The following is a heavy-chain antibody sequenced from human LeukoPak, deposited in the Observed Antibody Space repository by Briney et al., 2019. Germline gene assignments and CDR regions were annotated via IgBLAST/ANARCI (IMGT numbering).Heavy chain of an antibody. V-gene: IGHV3-23*01. CDR3: AKDLGYCTNGVCYTEYYFDY. CDR2: ISGSGGST. Sequence: SGGSLRLSCAASGFTFSSYAMSWVRQAPGKRLEWVSAISGSGGSTYYADSVKGRFTISRDNSKNTLYLQMNSLRAEDTAVYYCAKDLGYCTNGVCYTEYYFDYWGQGTLVTVSS. J-gene: IGHJ4*02. CDR1: GFTFSSYA. D-gene: IGHD2-8*01.